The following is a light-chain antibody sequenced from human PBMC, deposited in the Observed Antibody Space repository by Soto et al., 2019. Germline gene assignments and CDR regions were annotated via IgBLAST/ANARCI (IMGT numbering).Light chain of an antibody. CDR1: QSVSSY. CDR3: QQYNKWPPWT. CDR2: DAS. V-gene: IGKV3-11*01. J-gene: IGKJ1*01. Sequence: EIVLTQSPATLSLSPGERATLSCRASQSVSSYLAWYQQKPGQAPRLLIYDASNRATGIPARFSGSGSGTDFTLTISSLEPEDFAVYHCQQYNKWPPWTFGQGTKVDIK.